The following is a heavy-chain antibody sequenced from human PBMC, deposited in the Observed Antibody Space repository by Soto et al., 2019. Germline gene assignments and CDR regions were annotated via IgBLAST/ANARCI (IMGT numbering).Heavy chain of an antibody. Sequence: ASVKGACKASGYSFTDYHIHWVRQAPGQGLEWLGRINPKSGGTSTAQKFQGWVTMTTDTSISTASMELTRLKSDDTAVVFCAGGVSGWCPFDFWGRGSLVTGSP. V-gene: IGHV1-2*04. CDR3: AGGVSGWCPFDF. CDR1: GYSFTDYH. J-gene: IGHJ4*02. D-gene: IGHD6-19*01. CDR2: INPKSGGT.